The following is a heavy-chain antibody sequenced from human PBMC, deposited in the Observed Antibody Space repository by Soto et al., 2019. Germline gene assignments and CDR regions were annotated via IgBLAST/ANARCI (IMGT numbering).Heavy chain of an antibody. D-gene: IGHD3-10*01. Sequence: QVQLVQSGAEVKKPGASVKVSCKASGYTFTGYYMHWVRQAPGQGLEWMGWINPNSGGTNYAQKFQGWVTMTSDTSISTAYMELSRLRSDDTAVYYCARDPRGGYGSGSQAFDYWGQGTLVTVSS. J-gene: IGHJ4*02. V-gene: IGHV1-2*04. CDR1: GYTFTGYY. CDR3: ARDPRGGYGSGSQAFDY. CDR2: INPNSGGT.